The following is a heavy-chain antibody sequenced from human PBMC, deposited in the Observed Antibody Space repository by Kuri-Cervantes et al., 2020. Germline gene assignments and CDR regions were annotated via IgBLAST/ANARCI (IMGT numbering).Heavy chain of an antibody. CDR3: STRTDISGYYPDC. D-gene: IGHD3-22*01. CDR1: GFTFSSYW. CDR2: IRSKANNYAT. Sequence: GGSLRLSCTASGFTFSSYWMSWVRQTSGKGLEWVGRIRSKANNYATAYAASVTGRFTISRDDSKNTAYLQMNRLKTEDTAVYYCSTRTDISGYYPDCWGQGNLVTVSS. V-gene: IGHV3-73*01. J-gene: IGHJ4*02.